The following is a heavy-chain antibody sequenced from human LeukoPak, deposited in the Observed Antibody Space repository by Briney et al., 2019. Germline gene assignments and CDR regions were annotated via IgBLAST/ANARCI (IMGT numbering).Heavy chain of an antibody. Sequence: SETLSLTCTVSGGSISSYYWSWIPQPPGKGLEWIGYIYTSGSTNYNPSLKSRVTISVDTSKNQFSLKLSSVTAADTAVYYCARRSMAGDFDYWGQGTLVTVSS. V-gene: IGHV4-4*09. CDR2: IYTSGST. J-gene: IGHJ4*02. CDR1: GGSISSYY. CDR3: ARRSMAGDFDY. D-gene: IGHD2/OR15-2a*01.